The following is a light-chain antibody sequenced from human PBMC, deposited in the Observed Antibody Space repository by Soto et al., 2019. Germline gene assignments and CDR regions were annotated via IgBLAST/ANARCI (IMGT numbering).Light chain of an antibody. CDR3: SSYTASSTRV. Sequence: QSVLTQPASVSGSPGQSITFSCTGTSSDVGDYNYVSWYQQHPGKAPKAIIYEVSKRPSGVSTRFSGSKSGNTASLTISGLQAEDEANYYCSSYTASSTRVFGTGTQLTVL. J-gene: IGLJ1*01. CDR2: EVS. V-gene: IGLV2-14*01. CDR1: SSDVGDYNY.